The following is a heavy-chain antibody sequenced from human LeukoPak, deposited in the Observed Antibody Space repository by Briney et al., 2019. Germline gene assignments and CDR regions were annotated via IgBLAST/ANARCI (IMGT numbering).Heavy chain of an antibody. CDR3: ARDKTGDYYDSSGSPPDGWFDP. CDR1: GYTFTSYG. CDR2: ISAYNGNT. D-gene: IGHD3-22*01. J-gene: IGHJ5*02. Sequence: ASVKVSCKASGYTFTSYGISWVRQAPGQGLEWMGWISAYNGNTNYAQKLQGRVTMTTDTSTSTAYMELRSLRSDDTAVYYCARDKTGDYYDSSGSPPDGWFDPWGQGTLVTVSS. V-gene: IGHV1-18*01.